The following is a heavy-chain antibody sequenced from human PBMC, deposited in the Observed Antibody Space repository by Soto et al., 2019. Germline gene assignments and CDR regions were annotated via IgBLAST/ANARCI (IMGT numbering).Heavy chain of an antibody. CDR2: IYYSGST. CDR1: GDSISSRSYY. Sequence: PSETLSLTCTVTGDSISSRSYYWGWIRQPPGKGLEWIGSIYYSGSTYNNPSLRSRVSTSIDTSKDQFSLKLKSVTAADTALYFCARQRTSVVTQAYFGVWGPGSLVPVSS. CDR3: ARQRTSVVTQAYFGV. D-gene: IGHD2-21*02. V-gene: IGHV4-39*01. J-gene: IGHJ4*02.